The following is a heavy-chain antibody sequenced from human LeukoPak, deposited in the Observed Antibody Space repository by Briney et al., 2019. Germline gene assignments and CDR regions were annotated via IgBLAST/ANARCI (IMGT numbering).Heavy chain of an antibody. CDR3: ATGDDYDDYFDY. CDR2: INQEGSEK. Sequence: PGKSLRLSCAAFGFTFSHYWMTWVRQAPGKGLEWVANINQEGSEKYYVDSVKGRFSISRDNAKNSVYLQMNSLRAEDTAVYYCATGDDYDDYFDYWGQGTLVTVSS. J-gene: IGHJ4*02. D-gene: IGHD4-17*01. CDR1: GFTFSHYW. V-gene: IGHV3-7*01.